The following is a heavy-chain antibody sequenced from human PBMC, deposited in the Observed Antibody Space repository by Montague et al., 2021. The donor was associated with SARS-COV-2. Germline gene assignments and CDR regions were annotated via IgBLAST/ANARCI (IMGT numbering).Heavy chain of an antibody. CDR3: AKGGQRGYFDY. J-gene: IGHJ4*02. Sequence: SLILSCAASGFTFNSYAMSWVRQAPVKGLEWVSTISGSGGSTYYXDSVKGRFAISRDNSKNTLYLQMNSLRAEDTAVYYCAKGGQRGYFDYWGQGTLVTVSS. CDR1: GFTFNSYA. V-gene: IGHV3-23*01. CDR2: ISGSGGST. D-gene: IGHD2-2*01.